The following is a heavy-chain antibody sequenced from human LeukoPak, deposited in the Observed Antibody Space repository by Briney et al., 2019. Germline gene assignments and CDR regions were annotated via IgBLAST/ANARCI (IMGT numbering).Heavy chain of an antibody. CDR3: ARDQSGYLQGYFDY. D-gene: IGHD3-22*01. CDR1: GGSISSYY. CDR2: IYYSGST. Sequence: SETLSLTCTVSGGSISSYYWSWIRQPPGKGLEWIGYIYYSGSTNYNPSLKSRVNISVDTSKNQFSLKLSSVTAADTAVYYCARDQSGYLQGYFDYWGQGTLVTVSS. V-gene: IGHV4-59*12. J-gene: IGHJ4*02.